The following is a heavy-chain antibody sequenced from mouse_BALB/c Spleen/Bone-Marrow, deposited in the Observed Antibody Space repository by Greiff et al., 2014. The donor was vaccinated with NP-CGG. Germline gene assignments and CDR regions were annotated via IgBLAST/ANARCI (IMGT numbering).Heavy chain of an antibody. V-gene: IGHV14-3*02. J-gene: IGHJ4*01. D-gene: IGHD2-14*01. Sequence: EVQLQQSGAELVKPGASVKLSCTASGYNIKDTYIHWVKQRPEQGLEWIGRIDPANGNTKYDPKFQGQATITTDTSSNTAYLQLSILTSEDTAVYYCAQGYDWAMDYWGQGTSVTVSS. CDR1: GYNIKDTY. CDR2: IDPANGNT. CDR3: AQGYDWAMDY.